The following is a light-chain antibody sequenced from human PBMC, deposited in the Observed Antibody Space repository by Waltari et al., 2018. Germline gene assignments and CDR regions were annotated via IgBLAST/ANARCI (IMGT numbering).Light chain of an antibody. Sequence: EIVLTQSPATLSLSPGERATLSCRASQTVITYLACSQQKPGQAPRLLISDASNRVPGIPARFSGSGSGTDFTVTISSLEPEDFAVYYCQQRYYWPPWTFGQGTKVELK. CDR1: QTVITY. CDR2: DAS. CDR3: QQRYYWPPWT. J-gene: IGKJ1*01. V-gene: IGKV3-11*01.